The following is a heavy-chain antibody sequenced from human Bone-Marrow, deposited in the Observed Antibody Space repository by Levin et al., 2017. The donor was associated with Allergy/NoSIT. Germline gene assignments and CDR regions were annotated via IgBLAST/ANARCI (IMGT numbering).Heavy chain of an antibody. CDR2: ILYDGSNK. J-gene: IGHJ4*02. CDR3: VKGKRQYCSSTSCLFED. V-gene: IGHV3-30*04. Sequence: AGGSLRLSCAASGFTFSTYAMHWVRQAPGKGLEWVAVILYDGSNKFYGDSVKGRFTISRDNSKNMLFLQMNSLRTEDTAVYYCVKGKRQYCSSTSCLFEDWGQGTLVTVSS. D-gene: IGHD2-2*01. CDR1: GFTFSTYA.